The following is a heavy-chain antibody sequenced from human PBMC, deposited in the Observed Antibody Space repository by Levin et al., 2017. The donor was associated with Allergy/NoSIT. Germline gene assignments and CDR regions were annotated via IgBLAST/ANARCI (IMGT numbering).Heavy chain of an antibody. CDR2: VKSKVDGGTT. D-gene: IGHD1-20*01. V-gene: IGHV3-15*01. Sequence: GGSLRLSCAGSGLIFSNAWMNWVRQAPGKGLEWVGRVKSKVDGGTTDYAAPMKGRFTISRDDSKNTVYLQMNSLKTEDTAVYYCVDNWSDRDYWGQGTLVTVSS. CDR3: VDNWSDRDY. CDR1: GLIFSNAW. J-gene: IGHJ4*02.